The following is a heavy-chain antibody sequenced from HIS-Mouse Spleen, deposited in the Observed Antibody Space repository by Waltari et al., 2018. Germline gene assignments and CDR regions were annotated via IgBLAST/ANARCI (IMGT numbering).Heavy chain of an antibody. D-gene: IGHD6-13*01. V-gene: IGHV4-39*07. CDR2: IYYSGDT. Sequence: QLQLQESGPGLVKPSETLSLTCTVSGGSISSSSYYWGWIRQPPGKGLEWIGSIYYSGDTHYNPSLKGRVPLSVDTVRNPFSLKLGSGTAAGTAVYYWAREIPYSSSWYDWYFDLWGRGTLVTVSS. J-gene: IGHJ2*01. CDR1: GGSISSSSYY. CDR3: AREIPYSSSWYDWYFDL.